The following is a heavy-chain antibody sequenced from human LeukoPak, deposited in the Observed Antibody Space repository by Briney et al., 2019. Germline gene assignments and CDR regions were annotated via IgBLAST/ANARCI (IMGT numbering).Heavy chain of an antibody. V-gene: IGHV4-59*01. Sequence: PSETLSLTCAVSGGSIGSYYWSWLRQPPGRALEWIGYIYFTGTTNYNPSLKSRVTISVDTSRNQFSLSLTCVTAADTAVYYCAREDPQTRVPEGLDVWGQGTTVTVSS. CDR2: IYFTGTT. CDR3: AREDPQTRVPEGLDV. D-gene: IGHD4/OR15-4a*01. J-gene: IGHJ6*02. CDR1: GGSIGSYY.